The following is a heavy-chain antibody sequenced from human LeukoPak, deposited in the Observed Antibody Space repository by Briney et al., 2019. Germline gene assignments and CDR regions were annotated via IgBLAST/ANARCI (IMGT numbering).Heavy chain of an antibody. CDR1: VGTFSSYA. D-gene: IGHD5-24*01. CDR2: IIPIFGTA. V-gene: IGHV1-69*05. Sequence: SVKVSCKASVGTFSSYAISWVRQAPGQGLEWMGRIIPIFGTANYAQKFQGRVTITTDESTSTAYMELSSLRSEETAVYYCATSREMATVDYWGQGTLVTVSS. CDR3: ATSREMATVDY. J-gene: IGHJ4*02.